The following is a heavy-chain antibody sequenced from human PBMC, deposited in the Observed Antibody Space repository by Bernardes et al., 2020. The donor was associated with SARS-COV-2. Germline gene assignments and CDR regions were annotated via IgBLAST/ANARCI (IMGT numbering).Heavy chain of an antibody. D-gene: IGHD4-17*01. Sequence: GGSLRLSCASSGFTLSTYAMHWVRQAPGKGLEWVALIPYEGSKKYHADSVKGRFTISRDNSKNTLYMEMTSLRAEDTAMYYCARGYGGNYYYGMEVWGQGNTVT. CDR1: GFTLSTYA. V-gene: IGHV3-30-3*01. CDR2: IPYEGSKK. CDR3: ARGYGGNYYYGMEV. J-gene: IGHJ6*02.